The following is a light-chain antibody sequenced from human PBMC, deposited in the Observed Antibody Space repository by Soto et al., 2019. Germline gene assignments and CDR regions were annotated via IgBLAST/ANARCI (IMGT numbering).Light chain of an antibody. J-gene: IGKJ1*01. CDR3: QQYNVNWT. CDR1: QSISSW. CDR2: KAS. V-gene: IGKV1-5*03. Sequence: DIQMTQSPSTLSASVGDRVTITCPASQSISSWVAWYQQKPGTAPKLLIYKASTLQSGVPSRFSGNGSGTELTLPLGRQQPDDSATYYCQQYNVNWTLGQGTKVEIK.